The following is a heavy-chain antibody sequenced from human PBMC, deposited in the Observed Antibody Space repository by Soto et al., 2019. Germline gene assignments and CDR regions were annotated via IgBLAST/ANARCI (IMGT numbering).Heavy chain of an antibody. V-gene: IGHV3-30-3*01. Sequence: PGGSLRLSCTASGFSLSSYAMQWVRQAPGKGLEWAAAVSYDGSNEYYADSVKGRFTVSRDNSKNTLYLQMNSPRVEDTTHYFCARGPRVTGRLLGDFDYWGLGTLVTVSS. CDR1: GFSLSSYA. CDR3: ARGPRVTGRLLGDFDY. CDR2: VSYDGSNE. J-gene: IGHJ4*02. D-gene: IGHD1-1*01.